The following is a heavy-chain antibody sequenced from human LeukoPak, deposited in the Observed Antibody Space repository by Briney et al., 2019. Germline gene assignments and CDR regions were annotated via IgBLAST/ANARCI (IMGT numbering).Heavy chain of an antibody. CDR2: IIPIFGTA. Sequence: SVKVSCKXSGGTFSSYAISWVRQAPGQGLEWMGRIIPIFGTANYSQKFQGRVTITTDESTSTAYMELSSLRSEDTAVYYCARGPETYSGSYYWDYWGQGTLVTVSS. CDR3: ARGPETYSGSYYWDY. D-gene: IGHD1-26*01. V-gene: IGHV1-69*05. CDR1: GGTFSSYA. J-gene: IGHJ4*02.